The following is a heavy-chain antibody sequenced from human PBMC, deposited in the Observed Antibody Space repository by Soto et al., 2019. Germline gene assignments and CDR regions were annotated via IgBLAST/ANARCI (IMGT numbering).Heavy chain of an antibody. J-gene: IGHJ4*02. CDR3: ARAPMVLSRSYFDS. CDR1: GGSISNFY. CDR2: ISYSGNT. D-gene: IGHD2-8*01. V-gene: IGHV4-59*01. Sequence: SETLSLTCTVSGGSISNFYWSWIRQPPGKGLEWIGYISYSGNTNYNPSLKSRVSISVDTSKNQLSLNLTSVTAADTAVYYCARAPMVLSRSYFDSWGQGTRGTVS.